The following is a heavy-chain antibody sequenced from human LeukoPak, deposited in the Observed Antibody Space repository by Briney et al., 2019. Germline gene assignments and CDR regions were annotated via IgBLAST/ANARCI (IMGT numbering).Heavy chain of an antibody. V-gene: IGHV3-48*03. CDR1: GFTFSSYE. D-gene: IGHD3-10*01. J-gene: IGHJ4*02. CDR3: ARESFTVVRRSNYFDY. Sequence: TGGSLRLSCAASGFTFSSYEMNWVRQAPGKGLEWVSYISISGSTIYYADSVKGRFTISRDNAKNSLYLQMNSLRAEDTAVYYCARESFTVVRRSNYFDYWGQGTLVTVSS. CDR2: ISISGSTI.